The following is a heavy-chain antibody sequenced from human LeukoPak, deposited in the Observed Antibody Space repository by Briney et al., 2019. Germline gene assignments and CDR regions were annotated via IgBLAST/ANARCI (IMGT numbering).Heavy chain of an antibody. J-gene: IGHJ4*02. Sequence: ASVKVSCKASGHTFTSYYMHWVRQAPGQGLEWMGIINPSGGSTSYAQKFQGRVTMTRDMSTSTVYMELSSLRSEDTAVYYCARDLYYDFWSGYYPFGYWGQGTLVTVSS. D-gene: IGHD3-3*01. CDR1: GHTFTSYY. CDR2: INPSGGST. V-gene: IGHV1-46*01. CDR3: ARDLYYDFWSGYYPFGY.